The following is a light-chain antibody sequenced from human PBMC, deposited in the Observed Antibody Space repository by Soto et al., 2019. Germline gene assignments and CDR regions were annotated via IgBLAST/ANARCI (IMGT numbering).Light chain of an antibody. CDR1: SSDVGGYNF. J-gene: IGLJ1*01. CDR2: EVN. V-gene: IGLV2-14*01. Sequence: QSVLTRPAYVSGSPGQSITISCTGTSSDVGGYNFVSWYQQYPGTAPKVMIYEVNNRPSGVSDRFSGSKSGNTASLTISGLQAEDEADYYCSSYTTSSTLVFGTGTKVTVL. CDR3: SSYTTSSTLV.